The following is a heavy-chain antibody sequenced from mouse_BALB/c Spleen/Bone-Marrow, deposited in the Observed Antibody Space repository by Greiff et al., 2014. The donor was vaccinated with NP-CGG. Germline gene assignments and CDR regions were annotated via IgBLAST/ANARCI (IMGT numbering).Heavy chain of an antibody. Sequence: EVQLQQSGAELVKPGASVKLSCTASGFNIKDTHMHWVKQGPEQGLEWIGRIDPANGNTKYDPNFQGKATITADTSSNTAYLQLSSPTSEDTAVYYCSRDYGGTAWFACWGHGTLVTVSA. CDR3: SRDYGGTAWFAC. V-gene: IGHV14-3*02. D-gene: IGHD1-1*01. CDR1: GFNIKDTH. J-gene: IGHJ3*01. CDR2: IDPANGNT.